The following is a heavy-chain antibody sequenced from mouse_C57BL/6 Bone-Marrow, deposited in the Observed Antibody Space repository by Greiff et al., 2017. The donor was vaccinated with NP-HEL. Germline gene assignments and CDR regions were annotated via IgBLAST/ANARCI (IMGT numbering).Heavy chain of an antibody. Sequence: QVQLQQSGAELARPGASVKLSCKASSYTFTSYGISWVKQRTGQGLEWIGEIYPRSGNTYYNEKFKGKATLTADKSSSTAYMELRSLTSEDSAVYFCARGTLAYWGQGTLVTVSA. V-gene: IGHV1-81*01. CDR2: IYPRSGNT. CDR3: ARGTLAY. D-gene: IGHD2-14*01. J-gene: IGHJ3*01. CDR1: SYTFTSYG.